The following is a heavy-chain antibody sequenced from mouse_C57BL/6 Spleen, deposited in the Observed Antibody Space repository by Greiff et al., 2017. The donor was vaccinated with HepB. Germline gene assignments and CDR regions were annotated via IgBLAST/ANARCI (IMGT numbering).Heavy chain of an antibody. D-gene: IGHD2-4*01. V-gene: IGHV1-82*01. CDR2: IYPGDGDT. Sequence: VQLVESGPELVKPGASVKISCKASGYAFSSSWMNWVKQRPGKGLEWIGRIYPGDGDTNYNGKFKGKATLTADKSSSTAYMQLSSLTSEDSAVYFCARYDYDPWFAYWGQGTLVTVSA. J-gene: IGHJ3*01. CDR1: GYAFSSSW. CDR3: ARYDYDPWFAY.